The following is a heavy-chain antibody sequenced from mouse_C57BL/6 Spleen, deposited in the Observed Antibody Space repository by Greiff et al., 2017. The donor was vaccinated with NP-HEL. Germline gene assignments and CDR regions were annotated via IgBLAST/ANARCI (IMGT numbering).Heavy chain of an antibody. CDR1: GYTFTDYE. CDR3: TRWTAQDFDY. Sequence: QVQLKESGAELVRPGASVTLSCKASGYTFTDYEMHWVKQTPVHGLEWIGAIDPETGGTAYNQKFKGKAILTADKSSSTAYMELRSLTSEDSAVYYCTRWTAQDFDYWGQGTTLTVSS. D-gene: IGHD3-2*02. J-gene: IGHJ2*01. CDR2: IDPETGGT. V-gene: IGHV1-15*01.